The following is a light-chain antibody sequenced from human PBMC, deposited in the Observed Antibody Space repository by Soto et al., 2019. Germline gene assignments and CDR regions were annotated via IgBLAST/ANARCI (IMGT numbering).Light chain of an antibody. CDR1: QDVGRY. Sequence: AIRMTQSPSSLSASAGDRVAIACRASQDVGRYLAWYQQKPGQAPKLLIYGASTLQSGVTSRFSGGGSGTDSTLTISCLQSEDFATYYCQHYQNYPWTFGQGTMVEIK. V-gene: IGKV1-8*01. J-gene: IGKJ1*01. CDR3: QHYQNYPWT. CDR2: GAS.